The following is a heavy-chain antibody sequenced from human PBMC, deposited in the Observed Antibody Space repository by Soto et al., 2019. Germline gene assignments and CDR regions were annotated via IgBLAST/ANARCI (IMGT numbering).Heavy chain of an antibody. CDR1: GFSLNTRGMC. Sequence: SGPTLVNPTQTLTLTCSFSGFSLNTRGMCVSWIRQPPGKALEWLARIDWNDDKFYSTSLKTRLTISKDTSYNQVVLTMTNMDPVDTATYYCVRNRDDYHNNGGGVLLAWGQGTLVTVSS. D-gene: IGHD3-16*01. J-gene: IGHJ5*02. V-gene: IGHV2-70*17. CDR3: VRNRDDYHNNGGGVLLA. CDR2: IDWNDDK.